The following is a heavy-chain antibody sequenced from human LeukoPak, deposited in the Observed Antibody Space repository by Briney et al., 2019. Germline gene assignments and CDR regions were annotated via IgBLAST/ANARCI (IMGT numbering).Heavy chain of an antibody. V-gene: IGHV3-48*04. CDR3: AKASSSGYFYYFDY. J-gene: IGHJ4*02. CDR1: EFTFSSYS. CDR2: ITNSGNSK. D-gene: IGHD3-22*01. Sequence: GGSLRLSCAASEFTFSSYSMNWVRQAPGKGLEWVSYITNSGNSKSYADSVKGRFTISRDSAKNSLYLQVDSLRVEDTALYYCAKASSSGYFYYFDYWGQGTLVTVSS.